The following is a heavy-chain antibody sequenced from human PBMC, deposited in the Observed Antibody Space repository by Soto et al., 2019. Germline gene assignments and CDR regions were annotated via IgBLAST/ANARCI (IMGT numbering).Heavy chain of an antibody. Sequence: SETLSLTCTVPGGSISSYYCTWIRQTPWKGLEWIGYIYNTGSTTYSPYLKSRVTISVNTSKNQLSLKLSSVTAADTAVYYCARAGSGYSFDYLGQRTLVTFCS. J-gene: IGHJ4*02. CDR2: IYNTGST. CDR3: ARAGSGYSFDY. CDR1: GGSISSYY. V-gene: IGHV4-59*01. D-gene: IGHD3-9*01.